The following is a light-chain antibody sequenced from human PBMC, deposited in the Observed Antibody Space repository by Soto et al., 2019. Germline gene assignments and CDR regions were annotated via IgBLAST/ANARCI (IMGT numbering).Light chain of an antibody. CDR2: ANR. CDR1: RSNIGANYD. Sequence: QSVLTQPPSVSGAPGQRVTISCTGSRSNIGANYDVHWYRQLPGTAPKVLIYANRNRPSGVPDRFSGSRAGTSASLAITGLQAEDEADYYCQSYDSSLSGVVFGGGTKLTVL. J-gene: IGLJ2*01. V-gene: IGLV1-40*01. CDR3: QSYDSSLSGVV.